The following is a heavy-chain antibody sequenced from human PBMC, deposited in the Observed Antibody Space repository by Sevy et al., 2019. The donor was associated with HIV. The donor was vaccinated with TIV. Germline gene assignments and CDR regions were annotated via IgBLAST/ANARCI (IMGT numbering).Heavy chain of an antibody. J-gene: IGHJ4*02. CDR1: GGSVNNYY. D-gene: IGHD2-2*01. Sequence: SETLSLTCTVSGGSVNNYYWNWIRQPPGKGLEWIGYIYHSGTTNYNPSLKSRVSISIDTSRNQFSLKLSSVTAADTAMYYCVRDRSNSWTFDSWGQGTLVTVSS. CDR3: VRDRSNSWTFDS. CDR2: IYHSGTT. V-gene: IGHV4-59*02.